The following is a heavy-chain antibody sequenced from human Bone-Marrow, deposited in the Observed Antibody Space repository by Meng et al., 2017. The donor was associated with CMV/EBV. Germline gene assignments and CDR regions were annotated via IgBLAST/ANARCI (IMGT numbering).Heavy chain of an antibody. V-gene: IGHV4-39*01. CDR2: IYYSGST. CDR3: AGLRVAATLYFDY. CDR1: GGSISSSSYY. J-gene: IGHJ4*02. Sequence: GSLRLSCTVSGGSISSSSYYWGWIRQPPGKGLEWIGSIYYSGSTYYNPSLKSRVTISVDTSKNQFSLKLSSVTAADTAVYYCAGLRVAATLYFDYWGQGTLVTVSS. D-gene: IGHD2-15*01.